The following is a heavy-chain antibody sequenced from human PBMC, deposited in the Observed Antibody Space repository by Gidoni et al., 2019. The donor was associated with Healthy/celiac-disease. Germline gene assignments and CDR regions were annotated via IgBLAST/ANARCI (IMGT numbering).Heavy chain of an antibody. J-gene: IGHJ3*02. Sequence: EVQLVESGGGLVQPGGSMRLSCAASGFTFRSSWMSWVRQVPGKGLEWVANIKQDGSEKYYVDSVKGRFTSSRDNAKNSLYLQMNSLRAEDTAVYYCARDPGNPDVAFDIWGQGTMVTVSS. CDR3: ARDPGNPDVAFDI. V-gene: IGHV3-7*01. CDR2: IKQDGSEK. CDR1: GFTFRSSW.